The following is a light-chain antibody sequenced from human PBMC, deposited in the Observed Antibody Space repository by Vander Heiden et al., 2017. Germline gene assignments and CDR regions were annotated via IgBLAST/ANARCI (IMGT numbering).Light chain of an antibody. J-gene: IGLJ2*01. Sequence: SYELTQPPSVSVSPGQTARITCSGDALPKQYAYWYQQKPGQAPVLVIYKDSERSSGIPERFSGSSSGTTVTLTISGVQAEDEADYYCQSADSSGNYVVFGGGTKLTVL. CDR1: ALPKQY. CDR3: QSADSSGNYVV. CDR2: KDS. V-gene: IGLV3-25*03.